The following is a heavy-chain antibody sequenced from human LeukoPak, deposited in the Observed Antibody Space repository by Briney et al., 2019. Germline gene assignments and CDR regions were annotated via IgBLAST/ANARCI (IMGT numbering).Heavy chain of an antibody. V-gene: IGHV1-18*01. CDR3: ARVLGSSGWYSPWGSAFDI. D-gene: IGHD6-19*01. CDR2: ISAYNGNT. J-gene: IGHJ3*02. Sequence: ASVKVSCKASGYTFTSYGISWVRQAPGQGLEWMGWISAYNGNTNYAQKLQGRVTMTTDTSTSTAYMELRSLRSDDTAVYYCARVLGSSGWYSPWGSAFDIWGQGTMVTVSS. CDR1: GYTFTSYG.